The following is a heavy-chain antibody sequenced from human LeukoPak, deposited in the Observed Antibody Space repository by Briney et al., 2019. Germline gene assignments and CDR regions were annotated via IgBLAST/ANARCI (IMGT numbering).Heavy chain of an antibody. D-gene: IGHD6-19*01. CDR2: NSGSGDST. J-gene: IGHJ4*02. CDR1: GFTFSSYA. V-gene: IGHV3-23*01. CDR3: ASSEAVAGTGNFDY. Sequence: GGSLRLSCVASGFTFSSYAMSWVRQAPGKGLEWVSANSGSGDSTYYADSVKGRFTISRDNSKNTLYLQMNSLRAEDTAVYYCASSEAVAGTGNFDYWGQGTLVTVSS.